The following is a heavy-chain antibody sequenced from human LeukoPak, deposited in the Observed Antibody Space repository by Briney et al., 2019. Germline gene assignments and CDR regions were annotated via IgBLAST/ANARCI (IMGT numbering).Heavy chain of an antibody. CDR2: ISTSGTTI. D-gene: IGHD6-13*01. V-gene: IGHV3-48*03. J-gene: IGHJ4*02. Sequence: GGSLRLSCVASGFTFSTYEMNWVRQAPGKGLEWLSHISTSGTTIYYAKSVKGRFTISRDNAKNSLYLQMNSLRAEDTAVYYCASRTAAGRFDYWGQGTLVTVSS. CDR1: GFTFSTYE. CDR3: ASRTAAGRFDY.